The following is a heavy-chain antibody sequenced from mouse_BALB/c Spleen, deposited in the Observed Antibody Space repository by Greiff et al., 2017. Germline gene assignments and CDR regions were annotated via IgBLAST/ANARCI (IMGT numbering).Heavy chain of an antibody. CDR3: ARDRNGDGNYDAMDY. CDR1: GFSFTSYG. CDR2: IWTGGST. Sequence: VQLQQSGPGLVAPSQSLSITCTVSGFSFTSYGVHWVRQPPGKGLEWLGVIWTGGSTNYNSALMSRLSISKDNSKSQVFLKMNSLQTDDTAMYYCARDRNGDGNYDAMDYWGQGTSVTVSS. D-gene: IGHD2-1*01. J-gene: IGHJ4*01. V-gene: IGHV2-9*02.